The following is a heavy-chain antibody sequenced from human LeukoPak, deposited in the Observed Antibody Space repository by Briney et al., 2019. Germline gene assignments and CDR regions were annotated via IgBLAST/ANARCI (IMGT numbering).Heavy chain of an antibody. CDR3: ARPASMVRGFKHFKH. J-gene: IGHJ1*01. Sequence: ASVKVSCKASGYTFTSYDINWVRQATGQGLEWMGWMNPNSGNTGYAQKFQGRVTMTRNTSISTAYMELSSLRSEDTAVYYCARPASMVRGFKHFKHWGQGTLVTVSS. V-gene: IGHV1-8*01. D-gene: IGHD3-10*01. CDR2: MNPNSGNT. CDR1: GYTFTSYD.